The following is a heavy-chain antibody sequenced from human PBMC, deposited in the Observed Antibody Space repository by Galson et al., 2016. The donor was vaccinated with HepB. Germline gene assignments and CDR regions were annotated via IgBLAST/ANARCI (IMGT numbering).Heavy chain of an antibody. CDR1: GGTFSSYA. D-gene: IGHD1-26*01. CDR2: ITPIFGTT. CDR3: ARDSAVGATEFYFGMDA. Sequence: SVKVSCKASGGTFSSYAISWVRQAPGQGLEWMGGITPIFGTTNYAQRFQGRITITADESTSTAYIELSSLRSEDTAVYYCARDSAVGATEFYFGMDAWGQGTTVTVSS. J-gene: IGHJ6*02. V-gene: IGHV1-69*13.